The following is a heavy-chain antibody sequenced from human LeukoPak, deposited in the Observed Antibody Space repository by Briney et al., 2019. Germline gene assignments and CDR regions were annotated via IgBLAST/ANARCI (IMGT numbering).Heavy chain of an antibody. CDR2: MYYSGST. CDR3: ARVDWSGGSCYAFDI. CDR1: GRSVRSGSYD. Sequence: PSETLSLTFTVYGRSVRSGSYDWNWIRQPPGKVLEWIEYMYYSGSTNYNPSLKSQHTKSVNTSRNQFSLKLNLVTAADTAVYYCARVDWSGGSCYAFDIWGQGTMVTVSA. J-gene: IGHJ3*02. D-gene: IGHD2-15*01. V-gene: IGHV4-61*01.